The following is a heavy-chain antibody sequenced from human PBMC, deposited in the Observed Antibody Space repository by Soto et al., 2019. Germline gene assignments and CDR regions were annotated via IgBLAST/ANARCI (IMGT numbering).Heavy chain of an antibody. V-gene: IGHV1-18*01. J-gene: IGHJ4*02. CDR2: IGAYNGNT. CDR3: TRDPGFRSDY. Sequence: QVQLVQSGAEVKKPGASVKVSCKASGYTFTSYGISWVRQAPGKGLEWMGWIGAYNGNTNYAQKLQGRVTMNTFTSTSTAYIELRSLRSADTAAYYCTRDPGFRSDYWGQGPLVNVSS. D-gene: IGHD3-9*01. CDR1: GYTFTSYG.